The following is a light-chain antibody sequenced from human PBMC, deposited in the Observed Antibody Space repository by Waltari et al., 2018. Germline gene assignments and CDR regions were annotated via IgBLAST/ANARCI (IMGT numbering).Light chain of an antibody. CDR2: YDD. CDR3: AAWDISLNNLL. CDR1: SSNIGDSA. J-gene: IGLJ2*01. Sequence: QSALTQPPSVSGAPRQRVTISCSGTSSNIGDSAVNWYQQLPGKPPKLVIYYDDLVPSGVSDRFSGSKSGSSASRAISGLQSEDEAVYFCAAWDISLNNLLFGGGTKLTVL. V-gene: IGLV1-36*01.